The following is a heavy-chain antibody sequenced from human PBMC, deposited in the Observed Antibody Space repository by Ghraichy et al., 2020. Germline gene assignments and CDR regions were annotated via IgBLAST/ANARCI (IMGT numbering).Heavy chain of an antibody. J-gene: IGHJ4*02. CDR1: GGSFSGYY. CDR3: ARSGGIYDYVWGSYHLDY. V-gene: IGHV4-34*01. D-gene: IGHD3-16*02. Sequence: SETLSLTCAVYGGSFSGYYWSWIRQPPGKGLEWIGEINHSGSTNYNPSLKSRVTISVDTSKNQFSLKLSSVTAADTAVYYCARSGGIYDYVWGSYHLDYWGQGTLVTVSS. CDR2: INHSGST.